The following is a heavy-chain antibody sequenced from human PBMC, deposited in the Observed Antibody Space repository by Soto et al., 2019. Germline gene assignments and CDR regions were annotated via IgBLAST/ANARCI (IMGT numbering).Heavy chain of an antibody. J-gene: IGHJ5*01. CDR2: INHSGRV. CDR1: GGSVNGYY. CDR3: STRAYDTNGYYRFDP. D-gene: IGHD3-22*01. V-gene: IGHV4-34*01. Sequence: SETLSLTCAVYGGSVNGYYWNWIRQPPGKGLEWIGEINHSGRVNYSPSLKSRVTISLDTSKNQFSLTLSAVTAADTAMYYCSTRAYDTNGYYRFDPWGQGTLVTVSS.